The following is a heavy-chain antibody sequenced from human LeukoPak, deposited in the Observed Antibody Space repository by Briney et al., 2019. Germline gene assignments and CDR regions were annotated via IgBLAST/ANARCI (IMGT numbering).Heavy chain of an antibody. J-gene: IGHJ3*02. CDR2: ISSSSSYI. CDR1: GFTFSSYS. Sequence: PGGSLRLSCAASGFTFSSYSMNWVRQAPGKGLEWVSSISSSSSYIYYADSVKGRFTISRDNAKNSLYLQMNSLRAEDTAVYYRARAISYRDAFDIWGQGTMVTVSS. V-gene: IGHV3-21*01. CDR3: ARAISYRDAFDI. D-gene: IGHD3-3*02.